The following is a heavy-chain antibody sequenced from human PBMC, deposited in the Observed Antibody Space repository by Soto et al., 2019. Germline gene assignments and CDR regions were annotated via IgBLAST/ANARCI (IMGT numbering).Heavy chain of an antibody. D-gene: IGHD3-10*01. CDR1: GHIVSRYTAA. Sequence: SHPLXRTCAISGHIVSRYTAAWNFNMQSPSRCLELLGRTYYRSNWYTDYAVSVKSRITINPDTSKNQFSMQLNSVTPEDTAVYYCVAEARGSENSYNAQNDYYYPDLEVWGQRTTVTVSS. J-gene: IGHJ6*01. CDR2: TYYRSNWYT. V-gene: IGHV6-1*01. CDR3: VAEARGSENSYNAQNDYYYPDLEV.